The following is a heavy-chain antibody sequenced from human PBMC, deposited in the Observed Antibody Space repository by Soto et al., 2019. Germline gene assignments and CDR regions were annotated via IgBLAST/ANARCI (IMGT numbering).Heavy chain of an antibody. CDR2: IYYSGST. V-gene: IGHV4-59*08. Sequence: QVQLQESGPGLVKPSETLSLTCTVSGGSISSYYWSWIRQPPGKGLEWIGYIYYSGSTNYNPSLKSRITISVDTSKNEFSLKLSSVTAADTAVYYCARHHGWGYSLDYWGQGSLVTVSS. CDR3: ARHHGWGYSLDY. J-gene: IGHJ4*02. D-gene: IGHD5-12*01. CDR1: GGSISSYY.